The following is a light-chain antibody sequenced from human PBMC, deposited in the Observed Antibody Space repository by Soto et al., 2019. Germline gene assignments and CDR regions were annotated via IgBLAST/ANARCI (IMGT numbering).Light chain of an antibody. J-gene: IGLJ3*02. Sequence: QSALTQPRSVSGSPGQSVIISCNGTSSDVGGYNYVSWYQHHPGKAPKLMIYDVSKRPSGVPDRFSGSKSGNTASLTISGLQAEDEADYYCCSYAGSYTWVFGGGTKLTVL. CDR2: DVS. CDR3: CSYAGSYTWV. CDR1: SSDVGGYNY. V-gene: IGLV2-11*01.